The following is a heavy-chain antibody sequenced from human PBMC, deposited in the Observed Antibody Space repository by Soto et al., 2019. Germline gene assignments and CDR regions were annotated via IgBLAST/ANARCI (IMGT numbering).Heavy chain of an antibody. D-gene: IGHD6-13*01. CDR2: FDPEDGET. CDR3: ATDPHSSSWKKTDY. V-gene: IGHV1-24*01. CDR1: GYTLTELS. J-gene: IGHJ4*02. Sequence: ASVKVSCKVSGYTLTELSMHWVRQAPGKGLEWMGGFDPEDGETIYAQKFQGRVTMTEDTSTDTAYMELSSLRSEDTAVYYCATDPHSSSWKKTDYWGQGTLVTVSS.